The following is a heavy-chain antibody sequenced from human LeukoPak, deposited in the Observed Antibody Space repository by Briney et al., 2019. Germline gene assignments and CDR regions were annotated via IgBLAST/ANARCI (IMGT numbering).Heavy chain of an antibody. J-gene: IGHJ3*01. V-gene: IGHV3-48*03. D-gene: IGHD6-19*01. CDR1: GFTFSSYE. CDR3: ARERYSSGWDAFDV. CDR2: ISSSGSTI. Sequence: GGSLRLSCAASGFTFSSYEMNWVRQAPGKGLEWVSYISSSGSTIYYADSVKGRFTISRDTAKNSLSLQMNSLSAEDTAVYYCARERYSSGWDAFDVWGKGTKVPVFS.